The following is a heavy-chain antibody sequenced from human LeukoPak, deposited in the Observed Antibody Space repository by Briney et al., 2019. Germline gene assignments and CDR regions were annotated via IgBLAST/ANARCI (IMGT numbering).Heavy chain of an antibody. CDR2: IYTSGSP. J-gene: IGHJ4*02. CDR3: AKEKYYYDSSGYYYAPFDY. CDR1: GGSISSYY. V-gene: IGHV4-4*07. Sequence: PSETLSLTCTVWGGSISSYYWSGIRQPGGKGLEGIGRIYTSGSPHYNPSLKSRVTLSADTSKNQFSLNLSSVTAADTAVYYCAKEKYYYDSSGYYYAPFDYWGQGTLVTVSS. D-gene: IGHD3-22*01.